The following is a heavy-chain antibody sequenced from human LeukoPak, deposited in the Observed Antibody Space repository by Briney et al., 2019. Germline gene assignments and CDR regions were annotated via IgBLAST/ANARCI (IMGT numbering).Heavy chain of an antibody. CDR3: AKRGVRPNYYFDY. J-gene: IGHJ4*02. V-gene: IGHV3-23*05. D-gene: IGHD2-8*01. CDR2: IDNSVTNT. CDR1: GFTFSTYA. Sequence: PGGSLRLSCAASGFTFSTYAMSWVRQAPGKGLEWVSTIDNSVTNTYYADSVKGRFTISRDNSKNTLYLQMNTLRAEDAAVYYCAKRGVRPNYYFDYWGQGTLVTVSS.